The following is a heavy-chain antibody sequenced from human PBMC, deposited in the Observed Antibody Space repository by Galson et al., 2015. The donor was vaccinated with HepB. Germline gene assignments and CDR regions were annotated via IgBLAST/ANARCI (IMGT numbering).Heavy chain of an antibody. V-gene: IGHV3-23*01. Sequence: SLRLSCAASGFTFSDFTTSWVRQAPGKGLEWVSSISDSGAATNYADSVKGRFTISRDNSKKTLYLQMNSLRADDTAVYYCTKVRWDSGSYRPFDYWGQGTLVTVSA. CDR1: GFTFSDFT. CDR3: TKVRWDSGSYRPFDY. CDR2: ISDSGAAT. D-gene: IGHD3-10*01. J-gene: IGHJ4*02.